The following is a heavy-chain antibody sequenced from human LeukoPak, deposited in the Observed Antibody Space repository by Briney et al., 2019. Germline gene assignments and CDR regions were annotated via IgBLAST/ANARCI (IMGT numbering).Heavy chain of an antibody. CDR2: IYYSGST. CDR3: ARVGFVATHAFDI. V-gene: IGHV4-59*08. CDR1: GGSISSYY. J-gene: IGHJ3*02. Sequence: SETLSLTCTVSGGSISSYYWSWIRQPPGKGLEWIGYIYYSGSTNYNPSLKSRVTISVDTSKNQFSLKLSSVTAADTAVYYCARVGFVATHAFDIWGQGTMVTVSS. D-gene: IGHD1-26*01.